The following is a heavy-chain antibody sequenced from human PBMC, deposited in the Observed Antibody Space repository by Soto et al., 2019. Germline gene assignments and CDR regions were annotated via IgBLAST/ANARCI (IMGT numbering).Heavy chain of an antibody. J-gene: IGHJ4*02. CDR2: VSHSGNT. V-gene: IGHV4-34*02. CDR3: ARAKFESTGWHQFDI. Sequence: QVHLEQRGAGLLKPSETLSLTCTVSGGSFTGHFWSWVRQPPGKGLEWLGEVSHSGNTKYYPYLRSRVTLSVDSSKNQISLALTSVTAADTAVYYCARAKFESTGWHQFDIWGQGTLVTVSS. D-gene: IGHD7-27*01. CDR1: GGSFTGHF.